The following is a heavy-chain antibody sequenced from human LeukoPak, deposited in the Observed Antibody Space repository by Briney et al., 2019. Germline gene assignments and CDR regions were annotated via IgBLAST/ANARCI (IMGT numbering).Heavy chain of an antibody. D-gene: IGHD5/OR15-5a*01. Sequence: PGGSLRLSCAASGFTFNNYGMHWVRQAPGKGLEWVAVRWFDGSNKYYTDSVKGRFTISRDNSKNTLYLQMNSLRAEDTAMYYCARDRGLYSVYDLSYFDYWGQGTLVTVSS. J-gene: IGHJ4*02. V-gene: IGHV3-33*01. CDR3: ARDRGLYSVYDLSYFDY. CDR2: RWFDGSNK. CDR1: GFTFNNYG.